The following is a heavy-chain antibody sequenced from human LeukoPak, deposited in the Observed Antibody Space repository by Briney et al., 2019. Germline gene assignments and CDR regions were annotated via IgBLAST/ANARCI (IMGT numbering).Heavy chain of an antibody. CDR1: GGSFSGYY. D-gene: IGHD3-16*01. V-gene: IGHV4-34*01. J-gene: IGHJ4*02. CDR2: INHSGST. Sequence: PSETLSLTCAVYGGSFSGYYWSWIRQPPGKGLEWIGEINHSGSTNYNPSLKSRVTISVDTSKNQFSLKLSSVTAADTAVYYCARHNGLTFGGVKYYFDYWGQGTLVTVSS. CDR3: ARHNGLTFGGVKYYFDY.